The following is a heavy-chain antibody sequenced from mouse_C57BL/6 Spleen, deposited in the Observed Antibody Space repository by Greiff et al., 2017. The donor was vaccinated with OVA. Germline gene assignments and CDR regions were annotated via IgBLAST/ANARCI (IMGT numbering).Heavy chain of an antibody. CDR3: ARMNYGSSYDYFDY. CDR2: IWTGGGT. CDR1: GFSLTSYA. V-gene: IGHV2-9-1*01. J-gene: IGHJ2*01. Sequence: VKLVESGPGLVAPSQSLSITCTVSGFSLTSYAISWVRQPPGKGLEWLGVIWTGGGTNYNSALKSRLSISKDNSKSQVFLKMNSLQTDDTARYYCARMNYGSSYDYFDYWGQGTTLTVSS. D-gene: IGHD1-1*01.